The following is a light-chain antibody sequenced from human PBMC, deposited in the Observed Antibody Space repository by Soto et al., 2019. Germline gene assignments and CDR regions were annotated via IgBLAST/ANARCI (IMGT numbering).Light chain of an antibody. CDR1: QNINTW. CDR2: KAS. CDR3: QQYNRYWT. Sequence: DIPMTQSPSTLSASVGDRVTITCRASQNINTWLAWYQHKPGKAPKLLIYKASSLESGVPSRFSGSGSGTEVALTISSLEPDDFATYYCQQYNRYWTFGPGTKVEVK. V-gene: IGKV1-5*03. J-gene: IGKJ1*01.